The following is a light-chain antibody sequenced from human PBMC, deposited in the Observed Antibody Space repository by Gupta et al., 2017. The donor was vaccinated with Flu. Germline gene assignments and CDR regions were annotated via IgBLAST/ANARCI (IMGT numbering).Light chain of an antibody. CDR3: GSYATASWV. V-gene: IGLV2-23*01. CDR2: ENK. Sequence: SALTQPASVSGSPGQSITISCTGTSNDVGSYNLVSWYQQHPGKVPNLMIYENKKRASAVANRFSGSKSGNTATLTIAGVQAEDEDDYYCGSYATASWVFGGGTKVTVL. CDR1: SNDVGSYNL. J-gene: IGLJ3*02.